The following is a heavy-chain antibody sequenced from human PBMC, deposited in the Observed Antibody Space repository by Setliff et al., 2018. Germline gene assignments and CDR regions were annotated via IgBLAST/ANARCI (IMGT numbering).Heavy chain of an antibody. V-gene: IGHV4-34*01. J-gene: IGHJ4*02. D-gene: IGHD6-6*01. CDR2: ITHTGTTGST. CDR3: ARGRNVASRLLDS. Sequence: SETLSLTCAASGGTFTYYYWTWIRQSPAKGLEWIGEITHTGTTGSTKYNPPLKSRVTMSIDTSKNQFSLMVTSVTAADTAVYYCARGRNVASRLLDSWGQGTLVTVSS. CDR1: GGTFTYYY.